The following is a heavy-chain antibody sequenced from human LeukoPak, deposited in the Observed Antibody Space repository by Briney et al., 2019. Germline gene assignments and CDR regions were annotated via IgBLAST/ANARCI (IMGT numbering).Heavy chain of an antibody. J-gene: IGHJ4*02. D-gene: IGHD6-19*01. CDR2: ISSSSSYI. V-gene: IGHV3-21*01. Sequence: GGSLRLSCAASGFTFSSYSMNWVRQAPGKGLEWVSSISSSSSYIYYADSVKGRFTISRDNAKNSLYLQMNSLRAEDTAVYYCAREIAVAGTGGDFDYWGQGTLVTVSS. CDR3: AREIAVAGTGGDFDY. CDR1: GFTFSSYS.